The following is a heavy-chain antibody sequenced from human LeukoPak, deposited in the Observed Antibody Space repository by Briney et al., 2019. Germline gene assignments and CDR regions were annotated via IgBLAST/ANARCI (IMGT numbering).Heavy chain of an antibody. D-gene: IGHD6-19*01. CDR1: GFTFSSYE. J-gene: IGHJ4*02. CDR3: ARESIAVAGAPFDY. V-gene: IGHV3-48*03. Sequence: GGSLRLSCAASGFTFSSYEMNWVRQAPGKGLEWVSYISSGSTIYDADSVKGRFTISRDNAKNSLYLQVNSLRAEDTAVYYCARESIAVAGAPFDYWGQGTLVTVSS. CDR2: ISSGSTI.